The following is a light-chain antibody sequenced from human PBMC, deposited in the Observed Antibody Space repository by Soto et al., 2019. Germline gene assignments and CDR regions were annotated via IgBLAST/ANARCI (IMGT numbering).Light chain of an antibody. CDR3: QHYNSYSEA. CDR1: QSISTF. J-gene: IGKJ1*01. CDR2: DAS. Sequence: DIQMTQSPSTLSASAGDTVTITCRASQSISTFLAWYQQKPGKAPKLLIFDASSLKSGVPSRFSGSGSGTEFTLTINSLQPEDFATYYCQHYNSYSEAFGQGTKVDIK. V-gene: IGKV1-5*01.